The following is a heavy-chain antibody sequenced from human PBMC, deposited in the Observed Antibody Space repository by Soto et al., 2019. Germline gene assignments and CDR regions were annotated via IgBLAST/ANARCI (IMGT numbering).Heavy chain of an antibody. J-gene: IGHJ5*02. CDR3: ARLRKDIVVVVAATPHEGNWFDP. CDR2: INHSGST. D-gene: IGHD2-15*01. V-gene: IGHV4-34*01. CDR1: GGSFSGYY. Sequence: PSETLSLTCAVYGGSFSGYYWSWIRQPPGKGLEWIGEINHSGSTNYNPSLKSRVTISVDTSKNQFSLKLSSVTAADTAVYYCARLRKDIVVVVAATPHEGNWFDPWGQGTLVTVSS.